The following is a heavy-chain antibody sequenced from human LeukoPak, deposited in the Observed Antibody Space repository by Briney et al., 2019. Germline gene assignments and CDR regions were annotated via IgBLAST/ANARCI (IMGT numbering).Heavy chain of an antibody. D-gene: IGHD3-22*01. CDR3: ARGYFDSS. CDR1: GFTFSSYW. Sequence: PGESLRLSCAASGFTFSSYWMSWVRQAPGKGLEWVANIKQDGSEQNYVDSVKGRFTISRDNAKNSLSLQMNSLRAEDTAVYYCARGYFDSSWGQGTLVTVSS. CDR2: IKQDGSEQ. V-gene: IGHV3-7*04. J-gene: IGHJ4*02.